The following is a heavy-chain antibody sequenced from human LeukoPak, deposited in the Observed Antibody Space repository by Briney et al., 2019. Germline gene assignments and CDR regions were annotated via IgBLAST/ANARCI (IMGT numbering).Heavy chain of an antibody. CDR1: GFTFSSYS. V-gene: IGHV3-21*01. CDR2: ISSSSSDI. CDR3: AKASYSSSSDYYYYYMDV. J-gene: IGHJ6*03. Sequence: GGSLRLSCAASGFTFSSYSMNWVRQAPGKGLEWVSSISSSSSDIYYADSVKGRFTISRDNAKNSLYLQMNSVRAEDTAVYYCAKASYSSSSDYYYYYMDVWGKGTTVTVSS. D-gene: IGHD6-6*01.